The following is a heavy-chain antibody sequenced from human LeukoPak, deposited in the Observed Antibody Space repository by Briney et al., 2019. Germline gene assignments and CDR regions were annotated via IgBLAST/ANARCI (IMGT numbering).Heavy chain of an antibody. CDR2: IRSKAYGGTT. CDR1: GFTFDDYA. V-gene: IGHV3-49*04. CDR3: TRVIGYYDSSGYYY. Sequence: SGGSLRLSCAASGFTFDDYAMSWVRQAPGKGLEWVGFIRSKAYGGTTEYAASVKGRFTISRDDSKSIAYLQMNSLKTEDTAVYYCTRVIGYYDSSGYYYWGQGTLVTVSS. D-gene: IGHD3-22*01. J-gene: IGHJ4*02.